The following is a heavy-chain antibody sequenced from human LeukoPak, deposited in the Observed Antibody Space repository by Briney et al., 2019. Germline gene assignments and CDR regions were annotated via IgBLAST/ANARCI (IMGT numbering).Heavy chain of an antibody. CDR2: MAPRDDGA. Sequence: ASVKVSCKTSGYSFSNYRVHWVRQAPGQGLEWVGIMAPRDDGATYAQKFQGRVTMTRDTSTSTLYIDLNSLRPEDTAVYYCAREVRTGIGATDYWGQGTLVTVSS. CDR3: AREVRTGIGATDY. V-gene: IGHV1-46*01. J-gene: IGHJ4*02. D-gene: IGHD1-26*01. CDR1: GYSFSNYR.